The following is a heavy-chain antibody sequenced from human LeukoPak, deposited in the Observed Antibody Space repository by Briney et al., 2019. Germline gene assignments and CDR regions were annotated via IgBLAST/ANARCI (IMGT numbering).Heavy chain of an antibody. D-gene: IGHD5-24*01. J-gene: IGHJ6*03. CDR2: IYTSGST. CDR3: ARGRIYKGDYYYMDF. CDR1: GGSINSGGFS. V-gene: IGHV4-61*02. Sequence: SETLSLTCTVSGGSINSGGFSWTWIRQPAGKGLEWIGRIYTSGSTKYNPPLRSRVTISVDTSKNQFSLNLRSVTAADTAVYYCARGRIYKGDYYYMDFWGKGTTVSVSS.